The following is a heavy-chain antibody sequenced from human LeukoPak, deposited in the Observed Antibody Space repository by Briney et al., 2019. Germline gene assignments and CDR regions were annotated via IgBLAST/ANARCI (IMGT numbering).Heavy chain of an antibody. V-gene: IGHV3-43*02. CDR2: ISGDGGST. D-gene: IGHD6-13*01. Sequence: GGSLRLSCAASGFTFDDYAMHWVRQAPGKGLEWVSLISGDGGSTYYADSVKGRFTISRDNAKNSLYLQMNSLRAEDTAVYYCARRIAAAGNNWFDPWGQGTLVTVSS. CDR1: GFTFDDYA. CDR3: ARRIAAAGNNWFDP. J-gene: IGHJ5*02.